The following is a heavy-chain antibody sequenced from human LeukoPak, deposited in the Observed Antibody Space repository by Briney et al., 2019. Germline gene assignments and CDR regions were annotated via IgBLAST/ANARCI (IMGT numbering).Heavy chain of an antibody. CDR2: IWYDGSNK. CDR3: ARESKAYYYDSSGYSLRVDY. Sequence: GGSLRLSCAASGFTFSSYGMHWVRQAPGKGLEWVAVIWYDGSNKYYADSVKGRFTISRDNSKNTLYLQMNSLRAEDTAVYYCARESKAYYYDSSGYSLRVDYWGQGTLVTVSS. D-gene: IGHD3-22*01. J-gene: IGHJ4*02. CDR1: GFTFSSYG. V-gene: IGHV3-33*01.